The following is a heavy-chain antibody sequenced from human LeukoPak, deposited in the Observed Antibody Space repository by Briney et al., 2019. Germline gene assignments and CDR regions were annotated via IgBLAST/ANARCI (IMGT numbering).Heavy chain of an antibody. V-gene: IGHV4-39*01. CDR3: ARGSSGYDLRTNNYYYYMDV. CDR2: IYYSGST. J-gene: IGHJ6*03. D-gene: IGHD5-12*01. CDR1: GGSTSSSSYY. Sequence: PSETLSLTCTVSGGSTSSSSYYWGWIRQPPGKGLEWIGSIYYSGSTYYNPSLKSRVTISVDTSKNQFSLKLSSVTAADTAVYYCARGSSGYDLRTNNYYYYMDVWGKGTTVTVSS.